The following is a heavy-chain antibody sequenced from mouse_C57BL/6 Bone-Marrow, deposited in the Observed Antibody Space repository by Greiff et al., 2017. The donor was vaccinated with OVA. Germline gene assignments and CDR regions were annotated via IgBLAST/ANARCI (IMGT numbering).Heavy chain of an antibody. CDR2: ISDGGSYT. CDR3: ARDRGGITVVEGLYYVDY. CDR1: GFTFSSYA. V-gene: IGHV5-4*01. J-gene: IGHJ2*01. Sequence: EVKVEESGGGLVKPGGSLKLSCAASGFTFSSYAMSWVRQPPEKRLEWVATISDGGSYTYYPDNVKGRFTITRDNAKNNLYLQMSHLKSEDTAMYYCARDRGGITVVEGLYYVDYWGQGTTLTVSS. D-gene: IGHD1-1*01.